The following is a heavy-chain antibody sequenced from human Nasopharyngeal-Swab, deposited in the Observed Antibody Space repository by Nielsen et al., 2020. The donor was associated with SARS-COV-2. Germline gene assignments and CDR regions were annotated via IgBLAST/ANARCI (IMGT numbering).Heavy chain of an antibody. Sequence: VKVSCKASGYIFNIYGISWVRQAPGQGLEWMAWISAYNGNTNYAQKFQGRVTVTTDTSTSTAYMEMRSLRSDDSAIYYCARAGDALDYWGQGTLVTVSS. V-gene: IGHV1-18*04. J-gene: IGHJ4*02. CDR1: GYIFNIYG. D-gene: IGHD4-17*01. CDR3: ARAGDALDY. CDR2: ISAYNGNT.